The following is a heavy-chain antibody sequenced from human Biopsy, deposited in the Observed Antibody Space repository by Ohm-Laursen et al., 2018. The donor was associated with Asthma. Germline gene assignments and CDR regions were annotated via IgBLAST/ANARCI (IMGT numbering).Heavy chain of an antibody. D-gene: IGHD1-7*01. CDR1: GYTFNDLS. J-gene: IGHJ4*02. CDR3: TSDFPKNYVRYNFQF. CDR2: HDHEEGGT. V-gene: IGHV1-24*01. Sequence: SVKVSCKVSGYTFNDLSMRWVRQAPGQGLEWMGGHDHEEGGTVNARRFQGRVTMTEDTSTATAYMELSSLSSDDTAVYYCTSDFPKNYVRYNFQFWGQGTLVTVSS.